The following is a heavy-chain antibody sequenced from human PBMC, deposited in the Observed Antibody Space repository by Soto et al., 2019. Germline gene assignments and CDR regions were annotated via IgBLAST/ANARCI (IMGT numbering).Heavy chain of an antibody. CDR3: ARAVPSNCSSTSCRRKNMCIAVAGTSLDI. Sequence: TLSLTCTVSGGSISSGGYYWSWIRQHPGKGLEWIGYNYYRGSTYYNPSLKSGVTVSVETSKNQFSLKLSSVTAADTAVYYCARAVPSNCSSTSCRRKNMCIAVAGTSLDIWGQGTMVTVS. D-gene: IGHD2-2*01. J-gene: IGHJ3*02. CDR2: NYYRGST. V-gene: IGHV4-31*03. CDR1: GGSISSGGYY.